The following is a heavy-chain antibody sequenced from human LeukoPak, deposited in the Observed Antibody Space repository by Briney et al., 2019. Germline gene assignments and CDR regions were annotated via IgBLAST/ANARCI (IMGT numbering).Heavy chain of an antibody. CDR2: INPNSGGT. Sequence: ASVKVSCKASGYTFTGYYMHWVRQAPGQGLEWMGWINPNSGGTNSAQMFQGRITMTRDTSISTAYMELSRLRSDDTAVYYCARVAIVVVVAAQYNWFDPWGQGTLVTVSS. D-gene: IGHD2-15*01. V-gene: IGHV1-2*02. CDR1: GYTFTGYY. CDR3: ARVAIVVVVAAQYNWFDP. J-gene: IGHJ5*02.